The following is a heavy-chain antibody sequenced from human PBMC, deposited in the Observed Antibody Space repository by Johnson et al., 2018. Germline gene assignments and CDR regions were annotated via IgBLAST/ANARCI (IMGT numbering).Heavy chain of an antibody. CDR2: ISGSGGST. CDR3: AKDRPHYCTNGVCYYYYGMDV. Sequence: EVQLVETGGGLVQPGGSLRLSCAASGFTFSSYAMSWVRPAPGKGLEWVSAISGSGGSTYYADSVKGRFTISRDNSKNTLYLQMNSLRAEDTAVYYCAKDRPHYCTNGVCYYYYGMDVWGQGTTVTVSS. V-gene: IGHV3-23*04. J-gene: IGHJ6*02. D-gene: IGHD2-8*01. CDR1: GFTFSSYA.